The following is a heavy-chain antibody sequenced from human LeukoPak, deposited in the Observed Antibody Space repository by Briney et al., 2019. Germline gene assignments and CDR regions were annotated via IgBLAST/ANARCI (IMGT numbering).Heavy chain of an antibody. CDR3: ARASYYYGSGGAFDI. J-gene: IGHJ3*02. Sequence: PSETLSLTCTVSGYSISSGYYWGWIRQPPGKGLEWIGEIYHSGSTNYNPSLKSRVTISVDKSKNQFSLKLSSVTAADTAVYYCARASYYYGSGGAFDIWGQGTMVTVSS. D-gene: IGHD3-10*01. CDR1: GYSISSGYY. V-gene: IGHV4-38-2*02. CDR2: IYHSGST.